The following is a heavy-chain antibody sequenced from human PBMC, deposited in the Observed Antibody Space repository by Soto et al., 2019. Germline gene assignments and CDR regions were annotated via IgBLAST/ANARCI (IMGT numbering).Heavy chain of an antibody. J-gene: IGHJ6*02. CDR1: GYTFTSYD. CDR3: ARGLLVLPPYYYYYGMDV. D-gene: IGHD6-13*01. CDR2: MNPNSGNT. V-gene: IGHV1-8*01. Sequence: GASVKVSCKASGYTFTSYDINWVRQATGQGLEWMGWMNPNSGNTGYAQKFQGRVTMTRNTPISTAYMELSSLRSEDTAVYYCARGLLVLPPYYYYYGMDVWGQGTTVTVSS.